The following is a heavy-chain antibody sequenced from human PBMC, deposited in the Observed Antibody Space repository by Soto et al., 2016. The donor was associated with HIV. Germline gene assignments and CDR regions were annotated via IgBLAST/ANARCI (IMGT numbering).Heavy chain of an antibody. V-gene: IGHV3-23*01. D-gene: IGHD3-10*01. CDR3: AKDRGTMVRGVTLYYYYYGMDV. Sequence: EVQLLESGGGLVQPGGSLRLSCAASKFTFSSYAMSWVRQAPGKGLEWVSAISGSGGSTYYADSVKGRFTISRGNSKNTLYLQMNSLRAEDTAVYYCAKDRGTMVRGVTLYYYYYGMDVWGQGTTVTVSS. J-gene: IGHJ6*02. CDR2: ISGSGGST. CDR1: KFTFSSYA.